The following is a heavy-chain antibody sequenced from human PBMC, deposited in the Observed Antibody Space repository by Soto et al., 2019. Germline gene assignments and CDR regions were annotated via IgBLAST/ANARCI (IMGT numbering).Heavy chain of an antibody. CDR3: ARGRDYYGSGKAYYYYGMDV. CDR2: INHSGST. D-gene: IGHD3-10*01. J-gene: IGHJ6*02. Sequence: SETLSLTCAVYGGSFSGYYWSWIRQPPGKGLEWIGEINHSGSTNYNPSLKSRVTISIDTSKNQFSLKLSSVTAADTAVYYCARGRDYYGSGKAYYYYGMDVWGQGTTVTVSS. V-gene: IGHV4-34*01. CDR1: GGSFSGYY.